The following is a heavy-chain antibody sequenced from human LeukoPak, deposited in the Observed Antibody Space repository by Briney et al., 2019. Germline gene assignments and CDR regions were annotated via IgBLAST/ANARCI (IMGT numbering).Heavy chain of an antibody. J-gene: IGHJ4*02. D-gene: IGHD1/OR15-1a*01. Sequence: GGSLRLSCAASGFTFSSFSMIWVRQAPGKGLEWVSSTSSSSAYTFYAESGKGRFTISRDNAKNSLFLQMNSLRAEDTAMYYCAKGTKPVMTISDYWGQGILVTVSS. CDR1: GFTFSSFS. CDR2: TSSSSAYT. CDR3: AKGTKPVMTISDY. V-gene: IGHV3-21*04.